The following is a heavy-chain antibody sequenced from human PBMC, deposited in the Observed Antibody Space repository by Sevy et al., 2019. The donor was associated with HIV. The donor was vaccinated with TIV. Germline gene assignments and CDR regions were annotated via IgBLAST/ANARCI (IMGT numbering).Heavy chain of an antibody. D-gene: IGHD1-20*01. J-gene: IGHJ4*02. CDR3: ARDRITGTGDFDY. CDR1: GFTFSSYE. V-gene: IGHV3-48*03. Sequence: GGSLRLSCAASGFTFSSYEMNWVRQAPGKGLEWVSYISSSGSTIYYADSVKGRFTISRDNAKNSLDLQMNSLRAEDTAVYYCARDRITGTGDFDYWGQGTLVTVSS. CDR2: ISSSGSTI.